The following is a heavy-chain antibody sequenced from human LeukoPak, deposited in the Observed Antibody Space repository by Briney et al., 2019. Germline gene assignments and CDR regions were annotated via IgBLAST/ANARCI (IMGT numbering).Heavy chain of an antibody. Sequence: GGSPRLSCAASGFTFSSYSMNWVRQAPGKGLEWVSSISSSSSYIYFADSVKGRFTISRDNAKNSLYLQMNSLRAEDTAVYYCVREQYISGWYESTPFDYWGQGTLVTVSS. CDR3: VREQYISGWYESTPFDY. CDR2: ISSSSSYI. J-gene: IGHJ4*02. D-gene: IGHD6-13*01. CDR1: GFTFSSYS. V-gene: IGHV3-21*01.